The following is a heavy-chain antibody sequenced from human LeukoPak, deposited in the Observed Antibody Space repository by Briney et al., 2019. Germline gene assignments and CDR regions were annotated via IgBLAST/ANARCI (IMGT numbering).Heavy chain of an antibody. Sequence: PSETLSLTCTVSGDSISSYYWSWIRQPPGKGLEWIGYVYYSGSTNYNPSLKSRVTISVDRSKNQFSLNLRSVTAADTAVYYCARDSSYYYYDSSGYFDYWGQGTLVTVSS. J-gene: IGHJ4*02. CDR2: VYYSGST. V-gene: IGHV4-59*01. CDR1: GDSISSYY. CDR3: ARDSSYYYYDSSGYFDY. D-gene: IGHD3-22*01.